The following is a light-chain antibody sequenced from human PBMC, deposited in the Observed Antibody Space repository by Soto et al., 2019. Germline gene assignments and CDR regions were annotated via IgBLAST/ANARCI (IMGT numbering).Light chain of an antibody. CDR2: GAS. CDR1: QGISDY. Sequence: DIQLTQSPSFLSASVGDRVTITCRASQGISDYLAWYQQKPGSAPKLLIYGASTLQSEVPSRFSGSGSGTEFSLTISSLQPEDFSTYFGQQLRTYPLTFGGGTRVEIK. CDR3: QQLRTYPLT. J-gene: IGKJ4*01. V-gene: IGKV1-9*01.